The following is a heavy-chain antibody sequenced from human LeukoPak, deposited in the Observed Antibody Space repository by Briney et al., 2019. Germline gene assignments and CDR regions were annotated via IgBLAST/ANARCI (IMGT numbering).Heavy chain of an antibody. CDR2: IGTGGGT. CDR1: GFTFSSYA. D-gene: IGHD3-10*01. Sequence: GGSLRLSCAGSGFTFSSYAMHWVRQAPGKGLEWVSAIGTGGGTYYADSVKGRFTISRDNAKNSLYLQMNSLRAEDMAVYYCARDLRLVELLPYFDYWGQGTLVTVSS. J-gene: IGHJ4*02. CDR3: ARDLRLVELLPYFDY. V-gene: IGHV3/OR16-10*01.